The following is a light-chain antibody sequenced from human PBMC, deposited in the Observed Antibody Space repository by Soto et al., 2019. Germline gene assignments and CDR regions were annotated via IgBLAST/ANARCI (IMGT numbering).Light chain of an antibody. CDR3: QQYNNLPPSVT. V-gene: IGKV3-15*01. CDR2: GAS. J-gene: IGKJ5*01. CDR1: QSVSSN. Sequence: EIVMTQSPATLSVSPGERATLSCRASQSVSSNLAWYQQKPGQAPRLLIYGASTRATGIPARFSGSGSGTEFTLTISSLQSEDFAVYYCQQYNNLPPSVTFGQGTRLEIK.